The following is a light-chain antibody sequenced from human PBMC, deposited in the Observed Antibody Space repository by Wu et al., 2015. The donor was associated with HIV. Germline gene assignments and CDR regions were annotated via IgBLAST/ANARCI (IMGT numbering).Light chain of an antibody. V-gene: IGKV3-20*01. CDR1: QSVSSSY. CDR2: AAS. CDR3: QQYGSSPRT. Sequence: EIVLTQSPGTLSLSPGQRATLSCRASQSVSSSYLAWYQQKPGQAPRLLIYAASNRAAGIPDRFSGSGSGTDFTLTISRLAPEDFAVYYCQQYGSSPRTFGQGTEGGDQT. J-gene: IGKJ1*01.